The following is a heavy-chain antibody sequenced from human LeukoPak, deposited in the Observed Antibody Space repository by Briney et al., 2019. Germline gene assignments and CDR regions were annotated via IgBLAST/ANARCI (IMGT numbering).Heavy chain of an antibody. J-gene: IGHJ4*02. V-gene: IGHV1-69*05. CDR3: ARESVITIFGVVIFRPLFDY. D-gene: IGHD3-3*01. CDR1: GGTFSSDA. CDR2: IIPIFGTA. Sequence: SVKVSCKASGGTFSSDAISWVRQAPGQGLEWMGGIIPIFGTANYAQKFQGRVTITTDESTSTAYMELSSLRSEDTAVYYRARESVITIFGVVIFRPLFDYWGQGTLVTVSS.